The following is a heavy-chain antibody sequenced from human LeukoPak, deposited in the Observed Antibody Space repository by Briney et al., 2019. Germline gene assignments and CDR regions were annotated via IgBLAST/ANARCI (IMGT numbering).Heavy chain of an antibody. CDR3: AKDRDTMIWRAISAIDY. J-gene: IGHJ4*02. CDR1: GFTFSSYA. CDR2: ISGSGGST. D-gene: IGHD3-22*01. V-gene: IGHV3-23*01. Sequence: GGSLRLSCAASGFTFSSYAMSWVRQAPGKGLEWVSAISGSGGSTYYADSVKGRFTISRDNSKNTLYLQMNSLRAEDTVVYYCAKDRDTMIWRAISAIDYWGQGTLVAVSS.